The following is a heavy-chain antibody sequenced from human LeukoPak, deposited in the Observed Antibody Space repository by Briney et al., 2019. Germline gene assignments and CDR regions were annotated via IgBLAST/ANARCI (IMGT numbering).Heavy chain of an antibody. CDR2: LHPTGST. D-gene: IGHD3-3*01. V-gene: IGHV4-30-4*08. J-gene: IGHJ3*02. CDR3: ARHLNYDFWSGHYTDAFDI. CDR1: GASISTGYYY. Sequence: PSETLSLTCTVSGASISTGYYYWTWIRQHPGKGLEWIGCLHPTGSTYYNPSLKSRVTISVDTSKNQFSLKLSSVTAADTAVYYCARHLNYDFWSGHYTDAFDIWGQGTMVTVSS.